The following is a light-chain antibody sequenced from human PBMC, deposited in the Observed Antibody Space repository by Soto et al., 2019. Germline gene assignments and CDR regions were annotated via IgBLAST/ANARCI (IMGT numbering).Light chain of an antibody. CDR1: NSNIGSNY. CDR3: SSYTDRNNLV. J-gene: IGLJ1*01. V-gene: IGLV1-47*01. CDR2: RNN. Sequence: QSVLTQPPSASATPGQWVTISCSGSNSNIGSNYVFWFQHLWNPQLPGTAPKLLISRNNRRPSGVPDRFSGSKSGNTASLTVSALQAEDEADYYCSSYTDRNNLVFGTGTKLTVL.